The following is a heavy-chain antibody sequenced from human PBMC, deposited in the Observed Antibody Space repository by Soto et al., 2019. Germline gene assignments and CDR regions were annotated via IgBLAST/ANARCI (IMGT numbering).Heavy chain of an antibody. CDR2: ITPYKGDT. D-gene: IGHD3-10*01. CDR1: GYTFSSIG. Sequence: QVQLVQPGAAVKEPGASVKVSCKASGYTFSSIGISWVRQAPGQGLEWMGWITPYKGDTYYKKRLKGRVTMTTDTSTSTAYMELRSLRADATAVYDCARDLDASGSDLTDYWGQGTLV. J-gene: IGHJ4*02. CDR3: ARDLDASGSDLTDY. V-gene: IGHV1-18*01.